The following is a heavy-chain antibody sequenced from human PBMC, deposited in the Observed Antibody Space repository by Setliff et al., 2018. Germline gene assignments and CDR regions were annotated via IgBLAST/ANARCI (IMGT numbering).Heavy chain of an antibody. D-gene: IGHD1-26*01. Sequence: GGSLRLSCAASGFTFSDYYMTWIRQAPGKGVEWVSYISRGGNTISYADSVKGRFTISRDNARDSWFLQMSSLRAEDTAVYYCVREVVGAPSTFDIWGQGTMVTVSS. V-gene: IGHV3-11*04. CDR3: VREVVGAPSTFDI. J-gene: IGHJ3*02. CDR2: ISRGGNTI. CDR1: GFTFSDYY.